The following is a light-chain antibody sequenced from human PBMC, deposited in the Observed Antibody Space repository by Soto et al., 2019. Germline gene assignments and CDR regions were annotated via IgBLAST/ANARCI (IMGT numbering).Light chain of an antibody. CDR2: GAY. CDR1: QSVSSTY. CDR3: QQYGSPPLYT. Sequence: EIVLTQSPGTLSLSPGERATLSCRASQSVSSTYLAWYQQKPGQAPRLIIYGAYSRATDIPDRFSGSGSGTDLTLTISRLEPEDFAVYYCQQYGSPPLYTFGQGTKLEIK. V-gene: IGKV3-20*01. J-gene: IGKJ2*01.